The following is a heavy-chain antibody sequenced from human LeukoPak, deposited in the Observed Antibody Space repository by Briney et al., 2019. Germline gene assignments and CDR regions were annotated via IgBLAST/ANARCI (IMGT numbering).Heavy chain of an antibody. CDR1: GGTFSSYA. D-gene: IGHD3-3*01. V-gene: IGHV1-69*06. CDR2: IIPIFGTA. Sequence: GASVKVSCKASGGTFSSYAISWVRQAPGQGLEWMGGIIPIFGTANYAQKFQGRVTITADKSTSTAYMELSSLRSEDTAVYYCARQALRFLEWLLPQEEYYYYYMDVWGKGTTVTVSS. CDR3: ARQALRFLEWLLPQEEYYYYYMDV. J-gene: IGHJ6*03.